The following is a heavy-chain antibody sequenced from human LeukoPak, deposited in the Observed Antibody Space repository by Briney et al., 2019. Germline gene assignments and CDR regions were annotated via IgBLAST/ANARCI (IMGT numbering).Heavy chain of an antibody. D-gene: IGHD2-21*02. CDR1: GGSISSSSYY. CDR3: ARLVRVWLTERPPYEK. J-gene: IGHJ4*02. CDR2: IYYSGST. Sequence: PSETLSLTCTVSGGSISSSSYYWDWIRQPPGKGLEWIGSIYYSGSTYYSPSLKNRLTISIDTSKNQFSLNLSSVTAADTALYYCARLVRVWLTERPPYEKWGQGALVTVSS. V-gene: IGHV4-39*01.